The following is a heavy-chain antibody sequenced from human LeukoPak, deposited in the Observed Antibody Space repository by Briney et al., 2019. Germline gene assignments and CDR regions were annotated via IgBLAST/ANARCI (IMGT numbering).Heavy chain of an antibody. CDR2: IYTSGST. Sequence: SVTLSLTCTVSGGSISSYYWSWIRQPAGKGLEWIGRIYTSGSTNYNPSLKSRVTMSVDTSKNQFSLKLSSVTAADTAVCYCARDSTAVRAWFGESPSLFDYWGQGTLVTVSS. D-gene: IGHD3-10*01. J-gene: IGHJ4*02. CDR1: GGSISSYY. CDR3: ARDSTAVRAWFGESPSLFDY. V-gene: IGHV4-4*07.